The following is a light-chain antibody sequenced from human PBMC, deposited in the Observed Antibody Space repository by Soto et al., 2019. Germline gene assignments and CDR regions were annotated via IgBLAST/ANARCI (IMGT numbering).Light chain of an antibody. CDR2: KAC. V-gene: IGKV1-5*03. Sequence: DLQMTQSPSTLSASVGDIVTMTWLASQIIRRWVAWYQQKPGKAPKLLIYKACILEGGVPSRFSGSGSGTEFTLTISNLQPDDFATYYCQQFNSYPLTFGQGTRLEI. J-gene: IGKJ5*01. CDR1: QIIRRW. CDR3: QQFNSYPLT.